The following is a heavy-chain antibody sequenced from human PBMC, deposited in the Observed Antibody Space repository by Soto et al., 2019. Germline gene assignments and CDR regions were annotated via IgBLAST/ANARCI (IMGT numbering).Heavy chain of an antibody. Sequence: EVQLLESGGGLVQPGGSLRLSCAASGFTFSSYAMSWVRQAPGKGLEWVSAISGSGGSTYYADSVKGRFTISRDKSKNTLYLQMNSLRAEDTAVYYCAKALTRGYSYGYVDYWGQGTLVTVSS. D-gene: IGHD5-18*01. CDR1: GFTFSSYA. CDR3: AKALTRGYSYGYVDY. V-gene: IGHV3-23*01. CDR2: ISGSGGST. J-gene: IGHJ4*02.